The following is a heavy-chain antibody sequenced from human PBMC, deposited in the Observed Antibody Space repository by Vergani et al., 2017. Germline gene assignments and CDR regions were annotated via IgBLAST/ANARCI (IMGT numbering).Heavy chain of an antibody. Sequence: EVQLLESGGGLVQPGGSLRLSCAASGFTFTTYAMSWVRQPPGKGLEWVSAISTSGDSTYYADSVKGRFTISRDNSKDTLYLQMNSLSAEDTAVYYCAKDDGASLHDYLDSWGQGTLVTVSS. J-gene: IGHJ4*02. V-gene: IGHV3-23*01. CDR1: GFTFTTYA. D-gene: IGHD4-17*01. CDR3: AKDDGASLHDYLDS. CDR2: ISTSGDST.